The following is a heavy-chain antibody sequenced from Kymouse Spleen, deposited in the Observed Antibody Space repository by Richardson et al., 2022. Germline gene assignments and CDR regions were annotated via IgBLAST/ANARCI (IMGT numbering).Heavy chain of an antibody. V-gene: IGHV3-33*01. CDR1: GFTFSSYG. J-gene: IGHJ6*02. CDR3: ARAYSSSAYYYGMDV. CDR2: IWYDGSNK. D-gene: IGHD6-6*01. Sequence: QVQLVESGGGVVQPGRSLRLSCAASGFTFSSYGMHWVRQAPGKGLEWVAVIWYDGSNKYYADSVKGRFTISRDNSKNTLYLQMNSLRAEDTAVYYCARAYSSSAYYYGMDVWGQGTTVTVSS.